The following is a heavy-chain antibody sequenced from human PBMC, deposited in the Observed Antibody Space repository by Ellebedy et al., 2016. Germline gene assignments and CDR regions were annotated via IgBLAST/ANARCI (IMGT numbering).Heavy chain of an antibody. Sequence: GSLRLXXTVSGGSISSSSYYWGWIRQPPGKGLEWIGSIYYSGSTYYNPSLKSRVTISVDTSKNQFSLKLSSVTAADTAVYYCARFVVVTAIWSDAFDIWGQGTMVTVSS. V-gene: IGHV4-39*07. J-gene: IGHJ3*02. CDR3: ARFVVVTAIWSDAFDI. D-gene: IGHD2-21*02. CDR1: GGSISSSSYY. CDR2: IYYSGST.